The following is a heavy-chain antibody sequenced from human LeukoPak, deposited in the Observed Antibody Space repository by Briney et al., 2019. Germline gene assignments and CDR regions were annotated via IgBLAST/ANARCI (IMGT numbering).Heavy chain of an antibody. CDR1: AFTFSSYG. CDR3: AKPWGLVIPYCFDY. V-gene: IGHV3-30*18. Sequence: GGSLRLSCAASAFTFSSYGMHWVRQAPGKGLEWVAVISYDGSNKYYADSVKGRFTISRDNSKNTLYLQMNSLRAEDTAVYYCAKPWGLVIPYCFDYWGQGTLVTVSS. D-gene: IGHD3/OR15-3a*01. CDR2: ISYDGSNK. J-gene: IGHJ4*02.